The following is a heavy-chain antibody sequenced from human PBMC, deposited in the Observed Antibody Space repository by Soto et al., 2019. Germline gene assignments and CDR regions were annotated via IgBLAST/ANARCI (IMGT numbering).Heavy chain of an antibody. CDR3: ARDGGYSYGEYYFDY. Sequence: SGGSLRLSCAASGFTFSSYWMHWVRQAPGKGLVWVSRINSDGSSTSYADSVKGRFTISRDNAKNTLYLQMNSLRAEDTAVYYCARDGGYSYGEYYFDYWGQGTLVTVSS. D-gene: IGHD5-18*01. J-gene: IGHJ4*02. CDR2: INSDGSST. V-gene: IGHV3-74*01. CDR1: GFTFSSYW.